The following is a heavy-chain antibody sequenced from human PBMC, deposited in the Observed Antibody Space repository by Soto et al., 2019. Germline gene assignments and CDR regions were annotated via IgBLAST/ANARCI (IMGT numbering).Heavy chain of an antibody. CDR2: IIPIFGTA. CDR1: GGTFSSYA. J-gene: IGHJ6*02. V-gene: IGHV1-69*13. D-gene: IGHD2-2*01. CDR3: ARSCSSTSCYYHYYYGMDV. Sequence: SVKVSCKASGGTFSSYAISWVRQAPGQGLEWMGGIIPIFGTANYAQKFQGGVTITADESTSTAYMELSSLRSEDTAVYYCARSCSSTSCYYHYYYGMDVWGQ.